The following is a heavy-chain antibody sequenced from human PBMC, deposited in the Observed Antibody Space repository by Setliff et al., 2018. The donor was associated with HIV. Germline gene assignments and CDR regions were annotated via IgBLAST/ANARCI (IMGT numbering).Heavy chain of an antibody. D-gene: IGHD4-17*01. V-gene: IGHV4-39*07. CDR2: IYYSGST. CDR1: GGSIGSSGYY. J-gene: IGHJ3*01. CDR3: ARVQMAYAAFDV. Sequence: PSETLSLTCSVTGGSIGSSGYYWDWIRQPPGKGLEWIGSIYYSGSTYYNPSLKSRVTISVDTSKNQFSLKLSSVTAADTAVYYCARVQMAYAAFDVWGQGTMVTVSS.